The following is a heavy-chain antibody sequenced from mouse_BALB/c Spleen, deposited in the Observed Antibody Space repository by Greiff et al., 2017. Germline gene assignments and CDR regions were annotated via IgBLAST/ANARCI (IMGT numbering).Heavy chain of an antibody. CDR2: IYPGDGDT. Sequence: VKLLESGAELVRPGSSVKISCKASGYAFSSYWMNWVKQRPGQGLEWIGQIYPGDGDTNYNGKFKGKATLTADKSSSTAYMQLSSLTSEDSAVYFCARSGNYGGYAMDYWGQGTSVTVSS. CDR1: GYAFSSYW. CDR3: ARSGNYGGYAMDY. D-gene: IGHD1-1*02. V-gene: IGHV1-80*01. J-gene: IGHJ4*01.